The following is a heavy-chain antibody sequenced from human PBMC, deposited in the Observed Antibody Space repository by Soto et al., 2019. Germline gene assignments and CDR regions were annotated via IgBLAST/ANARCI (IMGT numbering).Heavy chain of an antibody. CDR2: IIPIVGTA. J-gene: IGHJ4*02. Sequence: QVQLVQSGAEVKKPGSSVKVSCKASGGTFSSYAISWVRQSPGQGLEWMGGIIPIVGTANYAQKFQGRVTITADKSTSTAYMELSSLRSEDKAVYYCARDPTNWNYDASDYWGQGTLVTVSS. CDR1: GGTFSSYA. CDR3: ARDPTNWNYDASDY. D-gene: IGHD1-7*01. V-gene: IGHV1-69*06.